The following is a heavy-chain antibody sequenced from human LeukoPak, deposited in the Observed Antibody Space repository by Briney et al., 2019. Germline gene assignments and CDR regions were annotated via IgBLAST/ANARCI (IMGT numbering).Heavy chain of an antibody. CDR3: ARTDYGDYYIDY. J-gene: IGHJ4*02. CDR1: GGTFSSYA. V-gene: IGHV1-69*05. D-gene: IGHD4-17*01. CDR2: IIPIFGTA. Sequence: SVKVSCKASGGTFSSYAISWVRQAPGQGLGWMGGIIPIFGTANYAQKFQGRVTITTDESTSTAYMELSSLRSEDTAVYYCARTDYGDYYIDYWGQGTLVTVSS.